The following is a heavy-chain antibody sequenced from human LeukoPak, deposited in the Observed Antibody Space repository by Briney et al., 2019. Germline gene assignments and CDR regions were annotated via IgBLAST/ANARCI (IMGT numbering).Heavy chain of an antibody. Sequence: GGSLRLSCAASGFTFSTYAMSWVRQAPEEGLEWVSTVSDTTYYADSVKGRFTVSRDNSKNTLFLQMNSLRAEDTAVYYCAKDGGLWVSAHWGDSWGRGTLVTVSS. V-gene: IGHV3-23*01. CDR1: GFTFSTYA. CDR3: AKDGGLWVSAHWGDS. CDR2: VSDTT. D-gene: IGHD7-27*01. J-gene: IGHJ4*02.